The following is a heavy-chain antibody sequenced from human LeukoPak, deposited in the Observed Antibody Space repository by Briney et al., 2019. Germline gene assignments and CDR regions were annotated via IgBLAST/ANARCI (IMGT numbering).Heavy chain of an antibody. CDR1: GFTFSSNA. CDR2: IRSDENYK. D-gene: IGHD3-3*01. CDR3: AKDAHWSADH. Sequence: PGGSLRLSCEASGFTFSSNAMHWVRQAPGKGLEWVAHIRSDENYKHYADSVKGRFTISRDNSKNTVYVQMNSLRPEDTAVYYCAKDAHWSADHWGQGTLVTVSS. V-gene: IGHV3-30*02. J-gene: IGHJ5*02.